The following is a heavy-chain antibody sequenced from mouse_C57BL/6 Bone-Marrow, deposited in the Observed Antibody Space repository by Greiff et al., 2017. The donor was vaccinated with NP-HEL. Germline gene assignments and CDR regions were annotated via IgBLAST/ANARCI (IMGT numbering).Heavy chain of an antibody. CDR3: ARGDYDYDDYFDY. Sequence: QVHVKQPGAELVKPGASVKLSCKASGYTFTSYWMHWVKQRPGRGLEWIGRIDPNSGGTKYNEKFKSKATLTVDKPSSTAFMQLSSLTSEDSAVYYCARGDYDYDDYFDYWGQGTTLTVSS. V-gene: IGHV1-72*01. CDR2: IDPNSGGT. J-gene: IGHJ2*01. D-gene: IGHD2-4*01. CDR1: GYTFTSYW.